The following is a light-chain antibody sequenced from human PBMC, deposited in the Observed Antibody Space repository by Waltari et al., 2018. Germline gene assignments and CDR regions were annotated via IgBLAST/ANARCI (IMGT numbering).Light chain of an antibody. V-gene: IGKV3-15*01. CDR3: QQYVGWPPTLT. J-gene: IGKJ4*01. Sequence: EIVMTQSPATLSVSPGERASLSCRASQSVSSNLAWYQQKPGQTPRLLSYGASTRATGIPVRFSGSGSGTEFTLTISSLQSEDFAVYYCQQYVGWPPTLTFGGGTKVEIK. CDR2: GAS. CDR1: QSVSSN.